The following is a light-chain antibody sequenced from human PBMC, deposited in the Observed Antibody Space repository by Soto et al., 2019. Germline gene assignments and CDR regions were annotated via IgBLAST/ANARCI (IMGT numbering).Light chain of an antibody. Sequence: QSVLTQPASVSGSPEQSITISCTGTSSDVGSYNLVSWYQQHPDKAPKVMIYEATKRPSGVSNRFSGSKSGNTASLTISGLQPEDEADYYCSSYTTSSTVVFGTGTKVTVL. J-gene: IGLJ1*01. CDR1: SSDVGSYNL. V-gene: IGLV2-14*02. CDR2: EAT. CDR3: SSYTTSSTVV.